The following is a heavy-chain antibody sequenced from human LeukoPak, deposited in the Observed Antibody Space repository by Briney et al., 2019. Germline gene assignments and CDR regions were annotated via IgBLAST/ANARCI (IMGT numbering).Heavy chain of an antibody. CDR2: INPNSGGT. J-gene: IGHJ5*02. Sequence: GASVKVSCKASGYTFTGYYMHWVRQAPGQGLEWMGWINPNSGGTNYAQKFQGRVTMTRDTSISTACMELSRLRSDDTAVYYCATDIEADNWFDPWGQGTLVTVSS. CDR3: ATDIEADNWFDP. CDR1: GYTFTGYY. V-gene: IGHV1-2*02. D-gene: IGHD5-12*01.